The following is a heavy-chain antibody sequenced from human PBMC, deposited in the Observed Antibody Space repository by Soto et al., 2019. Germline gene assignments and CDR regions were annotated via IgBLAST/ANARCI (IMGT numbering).Heavy chain of an antibody. CDR3: ARDSIDFAGDY. Sequence: QVQLVQSGAEVKKPGASVKVSCTASGYTFTSYAFSWVRQAPGQGLEWMGWISAYDGNTNYAQQVQGRVTMTTDTSTNTAYMELRSLKSDDTAVYYCARDSIDFAGDYWGQGTLVTVSS. V-gene: IGHV1-18*01. CDR2: ISAYDGNT. J-gene: IGHJ4*02. CDR1: GYTFTSYA.